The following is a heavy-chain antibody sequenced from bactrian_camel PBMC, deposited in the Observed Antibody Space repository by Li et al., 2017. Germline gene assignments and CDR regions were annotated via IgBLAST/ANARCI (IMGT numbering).Heavy chain of an antibody. J-gene: IGHJ6*01. CDR3: AADSSATRPFGY. D-gene: IGHD4*01. CDR1: DFIFSKYY. Sequence: HVQLVESGGGLPQPGGSLRLSCAASDFIFSKYYMVWVRQAPGKGLEWVSTIYTGDGRTNSADPVKGRFTISRDSAKNELYLQMNSLKPEDTAVYYCAADSSATRPFGYWGQGTQVTVS. CDR2: IYTGDGRT. V-gene: IGHV3S1*01.